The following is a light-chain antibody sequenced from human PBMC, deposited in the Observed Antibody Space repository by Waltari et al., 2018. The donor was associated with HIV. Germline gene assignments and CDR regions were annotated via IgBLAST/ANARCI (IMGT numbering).Light chain of an antibody. CDR3: QSYDSSLSGWV. CDR1: SSNLGAGHD. Sequence: QSVLTQPPSVSGAPGQRVTISCTGSSSNLGAGHDVHWYQQLPGTAPKLLIYGNNNRPSGVPDRFSGSKSGTSASLAITGLQAEDEADYYCQSYDSSLSGWVFGGGTKLTVL. J-gene: IGLJ3*02. V-gene: IGLV1-40*01. CDR2: GNN.